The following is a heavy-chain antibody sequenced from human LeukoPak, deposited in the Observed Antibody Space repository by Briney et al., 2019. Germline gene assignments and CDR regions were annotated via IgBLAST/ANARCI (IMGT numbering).Heavy chain of an antibody. D-gene: IGHD2-2*01. J-gene: IGHJ6*04. CDR1: GFTFTRSA. V-gene: IGHV1-58*01. CDR2: IVVGSGNT. CDR3: AAAVVPAAVYYYYGMDV. Sequence: GTSVKVSCKASGFTFTRSAVQWVRQARGHRLEWIGLIVVGSGNTNYAQKFQERVTSTRDMSTSTAYMELSSLRSEDTAVYYCAAAVVPAAVYYYYGMDVWGKGTTVTVSS.